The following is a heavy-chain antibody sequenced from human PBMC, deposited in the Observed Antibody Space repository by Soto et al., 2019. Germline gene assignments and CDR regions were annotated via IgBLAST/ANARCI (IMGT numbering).Heavy chain of an antibody. Sequence: PGGSLRLSCAASGFTFDDYTMHWVRQAPGKGLEWVSLISWDGGSTYYADSVKGRFTISRDNSKNSLYLQMNSLRTEDTALYYCAKDGYSSGWFNWFDPWGQGTLVTVSS. CDR1: GFTFDDYT. CDR2: ISWDGGST. J-gene: IGHJ5*02. D-gene: IGHD6-19*01. V-gene: IGHV3-43*01. CDR3: AKDGYSSGWFNWFDP.